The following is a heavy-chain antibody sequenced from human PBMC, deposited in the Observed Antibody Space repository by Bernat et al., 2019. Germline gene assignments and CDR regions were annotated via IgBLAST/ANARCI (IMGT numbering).Heavy chain of an antibody. CDR3: GRHRDRGYSYGHIDS. Sequence: QLQLQESGPGLVKPSETLSLTCTISGDSISGSTFYYWGWIRQSPGKGLEWIGSIHYSGRPTYNPSLKSRATISVDTSNNRFSLKLGSVTAADTAVYYCGRHRDRGYSYGHIDSWGQGTLVIASS. CDR2: IHYSGRP. J-gene: IGHJ4*02. CDR1: GDSISGSTFYY. D-gene: IGHD5-12*01. V-gene: IGHV4-39*01.